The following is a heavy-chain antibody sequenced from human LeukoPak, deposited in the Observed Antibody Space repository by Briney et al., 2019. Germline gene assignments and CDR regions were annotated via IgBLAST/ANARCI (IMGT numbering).Heavy chain of an antibody. CDR3: ASRSRGYSYGNFDY. J-gene: IGHJ4*02. CDR1: GFTFSSYA. V-gene: IGHV3-23*01. D-gene: IGHD5-18*01. CDR2: ISGSGGSI. Sequence: KPGGSLRLSCAASGFTFSSYAMSWVRQAPGKGLEWVSAISGSGGSIYYADSVKGRFTISRDNSKNTLYLQMNSLRAEDTAVYYCASRSRGYSYGNFDYWGQGTLVTVSS.